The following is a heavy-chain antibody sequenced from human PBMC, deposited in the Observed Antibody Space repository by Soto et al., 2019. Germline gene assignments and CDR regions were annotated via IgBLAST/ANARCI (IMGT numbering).Heavy chain of an antibody. Sequence: QVQLVQSGAEVKKPGASGKVSCKASGYTFTSHDINWVRQATGQGLEWMGWMNPNSGNTGYAQKFRGRVTMTRNTSISTAYMALTSLRSEDTAVYYCARTLYGDNVDCWGQGALVTVSS. D-gene: IGHD4-17*01. J-gene: IGHJ4*02. CDR1: GYTFTSHD. CDR3: ARTLYGDNVDC. V-gene: IGHV1-8*01. CDR2: MNPNSGNT.